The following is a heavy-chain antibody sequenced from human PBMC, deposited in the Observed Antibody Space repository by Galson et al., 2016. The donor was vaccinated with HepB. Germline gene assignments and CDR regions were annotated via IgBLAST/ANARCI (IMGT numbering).Heavy chain of an antibody. CDR1: GFSFSTSG. Sequence: SLRLSCAASGFSFSTSGMSWVRQTPGRGPEWVSGITGSGATTHYADSVKGRFTISRDNSKNTLYLDMNNLRAGDTAVYYCGKHGGFDYWGQGALVTVSS. CDR3: GKHGGFDY. J-gene: IGHJ4*02. D-gene: IGHD3-16*01. V-gene: IGHV3-23*01. CDR2: ITGSGATT.